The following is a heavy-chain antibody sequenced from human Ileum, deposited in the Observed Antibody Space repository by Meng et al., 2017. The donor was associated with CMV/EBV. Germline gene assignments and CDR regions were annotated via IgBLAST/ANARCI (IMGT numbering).Heavy chain of an antibody. D-gene: IGHD3-3*01. CDR3: ARRHDFDLYFDF. J-gene: IGHJ4*02. Sequence: CKASGYTFHGYFIHWLRQAPGQGLEWMGRINPNTASTNYAQKFQGRVTMTGDTSINTVYLELSRLRSDDTAVYYCARRHDFDLYFDFWGQGSLVTVSS. CDR2: INPNTAST. CDR1: GYTFHGYF. V-gene: IGHV1-2*06.